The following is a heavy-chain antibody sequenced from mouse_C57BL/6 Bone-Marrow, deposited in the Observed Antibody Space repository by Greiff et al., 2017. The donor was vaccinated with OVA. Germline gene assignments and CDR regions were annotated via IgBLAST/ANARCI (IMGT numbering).Heavy chain of an antibody. J-gene: IGHJ1*03. CDR2: IDPSDSYT. V-gene: IGHV1-59*01. Sequence: QVQLQQPGAELVRPGTSVKLSCKASGYTFTSYWMHWVKQRPGQGLEWIGVIDPSDSYTNYNQKFKGKATLTVDKSSSTAYMQLSSLTSEGSAVYYCARSGFDYYGISYLHWYIDVWGTGTTVTVSS. D-gene: IGHD1-1*01. CDR3: ARSGFDYYGISYLHWYIDV. CDR1: GYTFTSYW.